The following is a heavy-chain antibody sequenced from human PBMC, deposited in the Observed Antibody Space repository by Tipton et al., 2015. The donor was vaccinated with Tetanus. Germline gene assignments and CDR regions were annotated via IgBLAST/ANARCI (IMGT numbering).Heavy chain of an antibody. CDR1: GDSVSSNTDA. Sequence: GLVKPSQTLSLTCAISGDSVSSNTDAWNWIRQSPSRGLEWLGRTYYRSKWYNDYALSVKSRITINPDTSKNQFSLQLKSGTPEDAGMYCCVRDSGLGLDAFDVWGRGTMVTVSS. CDR2: TYYRSKWYN. D-gene: IGHD3-16*01. CDR3: VRDSGLGLDAFDV. J-gene: IGHJ3*01. V-gene: IGHV6-1*01.